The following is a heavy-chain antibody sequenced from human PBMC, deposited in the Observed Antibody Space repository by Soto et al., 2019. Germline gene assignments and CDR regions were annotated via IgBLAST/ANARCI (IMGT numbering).Heavy chain of an antibody. J-gene: IGHJ4*02. Sequence: ASVKVSCKASGYTFTSYAMHWVRQAPGQRLEWMGWINAGNGNTKYPQKFQGRVTITRDTSASTAYMELSSLRSEDTAVYYCASTSGYYLYDYWGQRTLVTVSS. V-gene: IGHV1-3*01. D-gene: IGHD3-22*01. CDR2: INAGNGNT. CDR1: GYTFTSYA. CDR3: ASTSGYYLYDY.